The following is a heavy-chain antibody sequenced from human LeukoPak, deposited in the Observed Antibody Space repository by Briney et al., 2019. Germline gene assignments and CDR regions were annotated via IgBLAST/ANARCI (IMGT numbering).Heavy chain of an antibody. Sequence: SETLSLTCTVSSGSNSSEDYHWSWIRQPAGKGLEWIGHVYATGTTNYNPSLQSRVTISVETSKNQIFLKLASVTAADTAVYYCARDILATSIAAPYYWGQGTLVTVSS. CDR1: SGSNSSEDYH. J-gene: IGHJ4*02. CDR2: VYATGTT. CDR3: ARDILATSIAAPYY. D-gene: IGHD6-13*01. V-gene: IGHV4-61*09.